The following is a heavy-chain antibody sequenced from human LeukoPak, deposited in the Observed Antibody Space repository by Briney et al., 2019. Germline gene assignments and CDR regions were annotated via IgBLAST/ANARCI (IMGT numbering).Heavy chain of an antibody. Sequence: SESLSLTCTVSGGSISSYYWSWIRQPPGKGLEWIGHVFYTGSSIYNPSLKSRVTISLDRSNNHFSLRLTSVSAADTAVYYCARAGAWQIDPWGQGTLVTVSS. CDR2: VFYTGSS. J-gene: IGHJ5*02. D-gene: IGHD3-10*01. V-gene: IGHV4-59*01. CDR1: GGSISSYY. CDR3: ARAGAWQIDP.